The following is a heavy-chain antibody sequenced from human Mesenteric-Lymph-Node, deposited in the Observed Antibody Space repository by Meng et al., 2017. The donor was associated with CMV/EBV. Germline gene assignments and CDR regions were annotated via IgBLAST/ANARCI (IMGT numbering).Heavy chain of an antibody. CDR3: ARLRDTSFDY. CDR2: IYPGDSDT. D-gene: IGHD2-2*01. J-gene: IGHJ4*02. V-gene: IGHV5-51*01. Sequence: ISCQGSGYRFTSHWIGWVRQMPGKGLEWMGIIYPGDSDTRYSPSFQGQVTISADKSISTGYLQWNSLKASDTAMYYCARLRDTSFDYWGQGTLVTVSS. CDR1: GYRFTSHW.